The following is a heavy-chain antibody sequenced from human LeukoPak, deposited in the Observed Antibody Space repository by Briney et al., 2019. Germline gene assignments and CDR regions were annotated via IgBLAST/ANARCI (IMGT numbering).Heavy chain of an antibody. Sequence: SETLSLTCTVSGASISSHHWTWIRQPPAKGLEWIGYIYYTGSTNYSPSLKSRVTISVDTSKNQFSLKLSSVTAADTAVYYCARADGAVAAYYGIDVWGQGTTVTVSS. CDR2: IYYTGST. V-gene: IGHV4-59*11. CDR1: GASISSHH. D-gene: IGHD6-19*01. CDR3: ARADGAVAAYYGIDV. J-gene: IGHJ6*02.